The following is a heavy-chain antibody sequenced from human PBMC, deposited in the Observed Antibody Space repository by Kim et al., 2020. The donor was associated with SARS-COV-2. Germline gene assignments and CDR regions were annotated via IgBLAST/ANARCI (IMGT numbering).Heavy chain of an antibody. J-gene: IGHJ2*01. CDR2: NGNT. V-gene: IGHV1-18*01. CDR3: ARDGYFDL. Sequence: NGNTNSAQRLQGRVTMTTDTSTSTAYMELRSLRSDDTAIYYCARDGYFDLWGRGTLVTVSS.